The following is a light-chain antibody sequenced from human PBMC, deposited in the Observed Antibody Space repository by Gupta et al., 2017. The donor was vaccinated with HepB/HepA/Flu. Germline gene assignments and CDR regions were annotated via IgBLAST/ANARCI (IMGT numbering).Light chain of an antibody. V-gene: IGLV1-44*01. Sequence: QSVLPPPPSASATPGQIVTISCSGSSSNIGSNTVTWYQQLPGTAPKLLIYSNNQRPSGVPDRCSGAKSGTSASLAISGLQSEDEADYYCAAWDDSLNGYVFGTGTKVTVL. CDR3: AAWDDSLNGYV. J-gene: IGLJ1*01. CDR1: SSNIGSNT. CDR2: SNN.